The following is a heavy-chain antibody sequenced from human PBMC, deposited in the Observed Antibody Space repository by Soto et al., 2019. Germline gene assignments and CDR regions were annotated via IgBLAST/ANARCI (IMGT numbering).Heavy chain of an antibody. J-gene: IGHJ4*02. V-gene: IGHV1-2*04. CDR3: ARVGMPGVVISNFDY. CDR2: INPNSGGT. CDR1: GYTFTGYY. Sequence: ASVKVSCKASGYTFTGYYMHWVRQAPGQGLEWMGWINPNSGGTNYAQKFQGWVTMTRDTSISTAYMELSRLRSGDTAVYYCARVGMPGVVISNFDYWGQGTLVTVSS. D-gene: IGHD3-3*01.